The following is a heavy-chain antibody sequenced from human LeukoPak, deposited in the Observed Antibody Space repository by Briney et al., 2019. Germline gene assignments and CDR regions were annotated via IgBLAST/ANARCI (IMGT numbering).Heavy chain of an antibody. D-gene: IGHD3-9*01. CDR1: GFTFSSYG. J-gene: IGHJ5*02. V-gene: IGHV3-30*18. CDR2: ISYDGSNK. CDR3: AKLTKENWFDP. Sequence: PGRSLRLSCAASGFTFSSYGMHWVRQAPGKGLEWVAVISYDGSNKYYADSMKGRFTISRDNSKNTLYLQMNSLRAEDTAVYYCAKLTKENWFDPWGQGTLVTVSS.